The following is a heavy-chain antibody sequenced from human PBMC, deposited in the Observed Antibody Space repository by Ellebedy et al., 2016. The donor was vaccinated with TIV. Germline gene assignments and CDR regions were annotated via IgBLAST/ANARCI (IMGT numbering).Heavy chain of an antibody. D-gene: IGHD3-10*01. CDR3: ARAHFGSGSYSHFDY. CDR1: GYTLTSYY. V-gene: IGHV1-46*01. J-gene: IGHJ4*02. CDR2: INPSGGST. Sequence: AASVKVSCKASGYTLTSYYIHWVRQAPGRGLEWMGLINPSGGSTRYAQKLQGSVTMTRDTSTSTVYMELTSLRSEDTAVYYFARAHFGSGSYSHFDYWGQGTLVTVSS.